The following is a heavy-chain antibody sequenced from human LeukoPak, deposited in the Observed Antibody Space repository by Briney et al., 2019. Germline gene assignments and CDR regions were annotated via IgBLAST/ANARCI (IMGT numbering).Heavy chain of an antibody. V-gene: IGHV1-2*02. CDR3: ARVSGWYPFDY. CDR2: INPNSGGT. D-gene: IGHD6-19*01. J-gene: IGHJ4*02. Sequence: GASVKVSCKASGYTFTSYGISWVRQAPGQGLEWMGWINPNSGGTNYAQKFQGRVTMTRDTSISTAYMELSRLRSDDTAVYYCARVSGWYPFDYWGQGTLVTVSS. CDR1: GYTFTSYG.